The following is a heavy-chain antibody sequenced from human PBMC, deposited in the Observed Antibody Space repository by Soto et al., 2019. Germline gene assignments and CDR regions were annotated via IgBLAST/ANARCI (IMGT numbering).Heavy chain of an antibody. J-gene: IGHJ4*02. V-gene: IGHV4-31*03. CDR2: IYYSGCT. Sequence: PSETLSLTCTVSGGSISSGGYYWSWIRQHPGTGLEWIGYIYYSGCTYYNPSLKSRVTISVDTSKNQFSLQLSYVTDADTAAYYGERAWHHGKRTYYYDSSGYYYEFDYWGQGTLVTVSS. CDR3: ERAWHHGKRTYYYDSSGYYYEFDY. D-gene: IGHD3-22*01. CDR1: GGSISSGGYY.